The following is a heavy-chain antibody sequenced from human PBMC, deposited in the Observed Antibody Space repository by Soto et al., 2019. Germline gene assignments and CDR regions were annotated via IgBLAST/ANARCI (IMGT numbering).Heavy chain of an antibody. V-gene: IGHV3-30*18. CDR2: ISYDGKNQ. CDR3: AKGFFVGATTSPFES. Sequence: QVQLVESGGGVVQPGRSLRLSCAASGFIFSNFGMHWVRQAPGKGLEWVAVISYDGKNQYYEGSVKGRFTISRDNSRNTLYLQMNNLRPEDTGVYYCAKGFFVGATTSPFESWGQGTLVAVST. D-gene: IGHD1-26*01. CDR1: GFIFSNFG. J-gene: IGHJ4*02.